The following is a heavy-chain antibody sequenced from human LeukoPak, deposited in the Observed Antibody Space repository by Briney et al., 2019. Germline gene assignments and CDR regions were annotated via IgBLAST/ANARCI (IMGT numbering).Heavy chain of an antibody. Sequence: GASVKVSCKASGYTFTSYGISWVRQAPGQGLEWMGWISAYNGNTNYAQKLQGRVTMTTDTSTSTAYMELRSLRSDDTAVYYCARSTPLGFIVVVPAVIRPDNWFDPWGQGTLVTVSS. CDR3: ARSTPLGFIVVVPAVIRPDNWFDP. CDR2: ISAYNGNT. J-gene: IGHJ5*02. CDR1: GYTFTSYG. V-gene: IGHV1-18*01. D-gene: IGHD2-2*01.